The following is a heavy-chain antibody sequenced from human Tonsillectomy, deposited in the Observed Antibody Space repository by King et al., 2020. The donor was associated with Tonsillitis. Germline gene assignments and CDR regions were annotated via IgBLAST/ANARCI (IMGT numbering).Heavy chain of an antibody. V-gene: IGHV3-7*03. CDR3: AKTSESDRWLPDY. J-gene: IGHJ4*02. CDR2: VQKDGSGK. D-gene: IGHD5-24*01. Sequence: VQLVESGGGLVQPGGSLRLSCAASGFTFSTYWMGWVRQAPGKGPEWAAIVQKDGSGKYYVDSVKGRFAISRDNSKNSLYLQMNSLRAEDTGVYYCAKTSESDRWLPDYWGQGTLVTVSS. CDR1: GFTFSTYW.